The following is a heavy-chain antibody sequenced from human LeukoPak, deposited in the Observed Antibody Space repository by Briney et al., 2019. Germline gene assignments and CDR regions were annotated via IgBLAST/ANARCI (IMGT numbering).Heavy chain of an antibody. CDR2: IWYDGSNK. D-gene: IGHD1-26*01. CDR1: GFTFSSYG. Sequence: GGSLRLSCAASGFTFSSYGMHWVRQAPGKGLEWVAVIWYDGSNKYYADSVKGRFTISRDNSKNTLYLQMNSLRAEDTAVYYCAVLSNGSLNPDFYWGQGTLVTVSS. J-gene: IGHJ4*02. V-gene: IGHV3-33*01. CDR3: AVLSNGSLNPDFY.